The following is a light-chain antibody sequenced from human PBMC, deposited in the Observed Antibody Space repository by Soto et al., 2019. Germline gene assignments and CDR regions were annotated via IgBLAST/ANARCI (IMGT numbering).Light chain of an antibody. CDR3: QHFNSYPYT. J-gene: IGKJ2*01. Sequence: DIQMTQSPSTLSASVGDRVTITCRASQSISQWLAWYQQKPGKAPKLLIYNASSLASGVPSRFSGSGSETEFTLTISGLQPDDFATYSCQHFNSYPYTFGQGTKLEIK. CDR2: NAS. CDR1: QSISQW. V-gene: IGKV1-5*03.